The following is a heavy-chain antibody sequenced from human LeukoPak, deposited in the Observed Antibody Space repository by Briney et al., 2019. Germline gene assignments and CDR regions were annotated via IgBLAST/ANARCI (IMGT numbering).Heavy chain of an antibody. CDR3: ASSNSNVRVGY. J-gene: IGHJ4*02. D-gene: IGHD3-16*01. CDR1: GFTFSNYG. V-gene: IGHV3-33*01. Sequence: GGSLRLSCAASGFTFSNYGMHWVRQAPGKGLEWVAVIWSDGSNKNYADSVKGRFTISRDNSKNTLYLQMNSLRAEDTAVYYCASSNSNVRVGYWGQGTLVTVSS. CDR2: IWSDGSNK.